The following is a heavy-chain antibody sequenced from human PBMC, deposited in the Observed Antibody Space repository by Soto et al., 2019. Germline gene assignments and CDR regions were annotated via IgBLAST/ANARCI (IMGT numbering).Heavy chain of an antibody. CDR3: AKGGVTGKFDS. Sequence: SLRLSCAASGFTFHTFAMSWVRQAPGKGLEWVSAIRGSGGGTYFADSVEGRFAVSRDNSKNTLYLQMDSLTADDTAFYYCAKGGVTGKFDSWGQGTLVTVSS. V-gene: IGHV3-23*01. D-gene: IGHD2-21*02. CDR1: GFTFHTFA. J-gene: IGHJ4*02. CDR2: IRGSGGGT.